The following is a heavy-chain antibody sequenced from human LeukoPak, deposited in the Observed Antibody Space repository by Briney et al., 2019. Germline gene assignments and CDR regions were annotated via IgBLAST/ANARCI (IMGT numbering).Heavy chain of an antibody. J-gene: IGHJ3*02. CDR3: AGPRRYCSSTSCYVDAFDI. V-gene: IGHV3-30*03. D-gene: IGHD2-2*01. CDR1: GFTFSSYG. Sequence: GGSLRLSCAASGFTFSSYGMHWVRQAPGKGLEWVAVISYDGSNKYYADSVKGRFTISRDNSKNTLYLQMNSLRAEDTAVYYCAGPRRYCSSTSCYVDAFDIWGQGTMVPVSS. CDR2: ISYDGSNK.